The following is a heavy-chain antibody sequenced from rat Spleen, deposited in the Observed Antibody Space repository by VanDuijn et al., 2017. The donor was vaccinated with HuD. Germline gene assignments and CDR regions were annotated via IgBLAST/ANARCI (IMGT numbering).Heavy chain of an antibody. Sequence: EVQLVESGGGLVQPGRSLKLSCAASGFTYSNYVMAWVRQAPTKGLEWVASISSGGHNTYYRDSVKGRFTISRDNAKNTQYLQMDSLRSEDTATYYCATDGYYDGTYYSVYVMDAWGQGASVTVSS. V-gene: IGHV5S13*01. J-gene: IGHJ4*01. CDR1: GFTYSNYV. CDR2: ISSGGHNT. D-gene: IGHD1-12*02. CDR3: ATDGYYDGTYYSVYVMDA.